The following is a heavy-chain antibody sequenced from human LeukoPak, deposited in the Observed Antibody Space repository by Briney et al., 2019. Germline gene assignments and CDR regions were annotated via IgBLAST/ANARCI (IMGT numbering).Heavy chain of an antibody. CDR1: GGSISSGGYY. D-gene: IGHD5-12*01. J-gene: IGHJ4*02. V-gene: IGHV4-31*03. Sequence: SETLSLTCTVSGGSISSGGYYWSWIRQHPGKGLEWIGYIYYSGSTYYNPSLKSRVTISVDTSKNQFSLKLSSVTAADTAVYYCARRGGRWLQFDYWGQGTLVTVSS. CDR2: IYYSGST. CDR3: ARRGGRWLQFDY.